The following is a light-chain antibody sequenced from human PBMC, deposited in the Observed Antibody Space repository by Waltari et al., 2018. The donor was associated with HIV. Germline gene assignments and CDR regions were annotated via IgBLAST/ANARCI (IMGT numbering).Light chain of an antibody. Sequence: SYELTQAPSVSVAPGQTARITCGGNNIGSKSVHWYQQKPGQAPVLVGYDDSERPSGIPERFSGSNYGNTAPLSVSRVEAGHEADYYCHVWDSSSDHTRVFGGGTKLTVL. CDR1: NIGSKS. CDR2: DDS. CDR3: HVWDSSSDHTRV. J-gene: IGLJ2*01. V-gene: IGLV3-21*02.